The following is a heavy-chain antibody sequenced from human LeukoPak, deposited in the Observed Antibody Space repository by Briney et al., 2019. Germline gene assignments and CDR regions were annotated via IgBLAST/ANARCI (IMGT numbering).Heavy chain of an antibody. CDR1: GFTFNNYA. CDR2: ITSGSGGST. CDR3: AIWTRRDGYNFYY. Sequence: GGSLRLSCAASGFTFNNYALSWVRQAPGKGLEWVSAITSGSGGSTFYADSVKGRFTISRDNSKNTLYLQMNSLRDEDTAVYYCAIWTRRDGYNFYYWGQGTLVTVSS. V-gene: IGHV3-23*01. J-gene: IGHJ4*02. D-gene: IGHD5-24*01.